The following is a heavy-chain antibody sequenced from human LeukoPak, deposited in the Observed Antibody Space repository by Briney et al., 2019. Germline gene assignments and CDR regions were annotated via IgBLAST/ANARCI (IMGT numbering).Heavy chain of an antibody. CDR2: FDPEHGET. D-gene: IGHD3-10*01. CDR3: PTDLESFGSAMGPDGDY. J-gene: IGHJ4*02. CDR1: GYTLTELS. Sequence: ASVKVSCKVSGYTLTELSMHWVRQAPGKGLEWMASFDPEHGETIYAQKFQGRVTMTEDTSTDTAYMELSSLRSEDTAVYSCPTDLESFGSAMGPDGDYWGQGTLVTVSS. V-gene: IGHV1-24*01.